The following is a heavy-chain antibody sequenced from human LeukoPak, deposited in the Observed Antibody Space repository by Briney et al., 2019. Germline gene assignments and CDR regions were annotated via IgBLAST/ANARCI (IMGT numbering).Heavy chain of an antibody. Sequence: GGSLRLSCAASGITFSTYNMTWVRQVLGKGLEWVSTIGVSGSYYADSVKGRFTISRDNSKNTLYLQMNSLRAEDTAVYYCARCYTYGTTWFGGLAVGGQGTTVTVPS. V-gene: IGHV3-23*01. D-gene: IGHD3-10*01. J-gene: IGHJ6*02. CDR3: ARCYTYGTTWFGGLAV. CDR2: IGVSGS. CDR1: GITFSTYN.